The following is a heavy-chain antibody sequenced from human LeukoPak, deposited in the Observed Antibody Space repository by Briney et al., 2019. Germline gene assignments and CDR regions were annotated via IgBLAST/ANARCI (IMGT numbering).Heavy chain of an antibody. D-gene: IGHD2-2*01. Sequence: PSETLSLTCTVSGGSISSYYWSWIRQPPGKGLEWIGYIYYSGSTNYNPSLKSRVTISVDTSKNQFSLKLSSVTAADTAVYYCARHSQYQLLYFDYWGRGTLVT. CDR3: ARHSQYQLLYFDY. J-gene: IGHJ4*02. V-gene: IGHV4-59*08. CDR1: GGSISSYY. CDR2: IYYSGST.